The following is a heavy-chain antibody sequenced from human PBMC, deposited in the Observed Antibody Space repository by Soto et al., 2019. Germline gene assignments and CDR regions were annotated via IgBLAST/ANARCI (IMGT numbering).Heavy chain of an antibody. CDR1: SGSISTANW. Sequence: QVPLQESGPRLVRPSGTLSLTCTVSSGSISTANWWSWVRQPPGRGLEWIGEIYHSGSTNYNLSLKSRGTLSVDKSKNQFSLRLSSVTAADTATYYCARRGGGVVLAATTPFDYWGQGTLVTVSS. D-gene: IGHD2-15*01. J-gene: IGHJ4*02. CDR2: IYHSGST. V-gene: IGHV4-4*02. CDR3: ARRGGGVVLAATTPFDY.